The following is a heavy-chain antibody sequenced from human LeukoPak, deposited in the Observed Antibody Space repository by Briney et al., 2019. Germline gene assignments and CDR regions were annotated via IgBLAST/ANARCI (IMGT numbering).Heavy chain of an antibody. CDR3: ARDGWPAFDY. J-gene: IGHJ4*02. D-gene: IGHD2-15*01. V-gene: IGHV6-1*01. Sequence: SQTLSLTCAISGDSVSTNTAAWNWIRQSPSRGLEWLGRTYYRSKWYTDYAVSVKSRITINPDTSKNQFSLQLNSVTPEDTAVYFCARDGWPAFDYWGQGALVTVSS. CDR1: GDSVSTNTAA. CDR2: TYYRSKWYT.